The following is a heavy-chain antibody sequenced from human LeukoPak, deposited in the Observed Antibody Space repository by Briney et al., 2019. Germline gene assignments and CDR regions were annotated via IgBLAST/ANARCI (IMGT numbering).Heavy chain of an antibody. CDR1: GFTFSSYG. CDR2: ISGSGGST. J-gene: IGHJ6*03. CDR3: ARLNGDYHVYYYYMDV. Sequence: GGSLRLSCAASGFTFSSYGMSWVRQAPGKGLEWVSAISGSGGSTYYADSVKGRFTISRDNSKNTLYLQMNSLRAEDTAVYYCARLNGDYHVYYYYMDVWGKGTTVTVSS. D-gene: IGHD4-17*01. V-gene: IGHV3-23*01.